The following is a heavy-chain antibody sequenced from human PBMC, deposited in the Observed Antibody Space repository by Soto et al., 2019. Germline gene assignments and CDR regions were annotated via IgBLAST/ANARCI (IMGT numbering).Heavy chain of an antibody. D-gene: IGHD1-1*01. J-gene: IGHJ4*02. CDR2: ISGSGAST. V-gene: IGHV3-23*01. CDR1: GFTFSNHG. CDR3: ANTPTFNYY. Sequence: GGSLRLSCAASGFTFSNHGMNWVRQAPGKGLEWVSIISGSGASTNYADSVKGRFTISRDNSNNTLYLQMNSLRAEDTAVYYCANTPTFNYYWGQGTLVTVSS.